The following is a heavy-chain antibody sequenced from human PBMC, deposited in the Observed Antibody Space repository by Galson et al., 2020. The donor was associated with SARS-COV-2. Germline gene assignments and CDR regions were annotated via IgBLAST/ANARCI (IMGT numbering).Heavy chain of an antibody. CDR3: ARGSPLRTAHRDAFDI. J-gene: IGHJ3*02. Sequence: ASVKVSCKASGYTFTGYYMHWVRQAPGQGLEWMGWTNPNSGGTNYAQKFQGWVTMTRDTSISTAYMELSRLRSDDTAVYYCARGSPLRTAHRDAFDIWGQGTMVTVSS. CDR2: TNPNSGGT. D-gene: IGHD1-1*01. V-gene: IGHV1-2*04. CDR1: GYTFTGYY.